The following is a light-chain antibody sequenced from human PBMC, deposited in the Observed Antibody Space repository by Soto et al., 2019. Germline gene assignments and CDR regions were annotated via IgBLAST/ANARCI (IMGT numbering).Light chain of an antibody. J-gene: IGLJ1*01. CDR3: CSYAGSYKGYV. Sequence: QSALTQPRSVSGSPGQSITISCTGTSSDVGGYNYVSWYQQHPGKAPKFMIYDVSKRPSGVPDRFSGSKSGNTASLTISGLQAEDEADYYCCSYAGSYKGYVFGTWTKLTVL. CDR1: SSDVGGYNY. V-gene: IGLV2-11*01. CDR2: DVS.